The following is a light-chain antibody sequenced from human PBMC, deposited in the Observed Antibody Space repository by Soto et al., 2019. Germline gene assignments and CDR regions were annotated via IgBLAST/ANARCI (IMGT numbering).Light chain of an antibody. CDR1: SSDVGGYNY. J-gene: IGLJ3*02. CDR2: EVS. CDR3: SSYAGSNKWEV. V-gene: IGLV2-8*01. Sequence: QSALTQPPSASGSPGQSVTISCTGTSSDVGGYNYVSWYQQHPGKAPKLMIYEVSRRPSGVPDRFSGSKSGNTASLTVSGLQAEAEADYYCSSYAGSNKWEVFGGGTKLTVL.